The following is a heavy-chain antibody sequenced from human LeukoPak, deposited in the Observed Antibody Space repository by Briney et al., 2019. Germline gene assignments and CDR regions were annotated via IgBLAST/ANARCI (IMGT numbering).Heavy chain of an antibody. Sequence: GASVKVSCKASGYTFTGYYMHWVRQAPGQGLEWMGWINPNSGGTNYAQKFQGRVTMTRDTSISTAYMELSRLRSDDTAVYYCARGFIVLMVYAPRGSWFDPWGQGTLVTVSS. J-gene: IGHJ5*02. D-gene: IGHD2-8*01. CDR2: INPNSGGT. CDR1: GYTFTGYY. V-gene: IGHV1-2*02. CDR3: ARGFIVLMVYAPRGSWFDP.